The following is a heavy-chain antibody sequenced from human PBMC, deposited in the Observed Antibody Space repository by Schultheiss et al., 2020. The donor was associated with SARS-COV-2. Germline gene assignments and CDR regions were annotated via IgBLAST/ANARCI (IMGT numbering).Heavy chain of an antibody. CDR2: IRSKAYGGTT. V-gene: IGHV3-49*04. Sequence: GGSLRLSCAASGFTFSSYAMSWVRQAPGKGLEWVGFIRSKAYGGTTEYAASVKGRFTISRDDSKSIAYLQMNSLKTEDTAVYYCTRRLGGGAFDIWGQGTMVTVSS. J-gene: IGHJ3*02. CDR3: TRRLGGGAFDI. CDR1: GFTFSSYA. D-gene: IGHD3-10*01.